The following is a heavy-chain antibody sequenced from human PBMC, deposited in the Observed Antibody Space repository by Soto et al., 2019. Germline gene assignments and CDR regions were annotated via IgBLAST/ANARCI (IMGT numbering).Heavy chain of an antibody. D-gene: IGHD3-10*01. J-gene: IGHJ6*02. CDR3: AKDFETGIGIYGMDV. V-gene: IGHV3-30*18. CDR1: GFTFNSYA. Sequence: GGSLRLSCAASGFTFNSYAMTWVRQAPGKGLEWVAVISYDGSNKYYADSVKGRFTISRDNSKNTLYLQMNSLRAEDTAVYYCAKDFETGIGIYGMDVWGQGTTVTVSS. CDR2: ISYDGSNK.